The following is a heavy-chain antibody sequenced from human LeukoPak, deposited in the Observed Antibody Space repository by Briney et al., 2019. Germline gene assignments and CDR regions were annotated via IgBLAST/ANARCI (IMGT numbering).Heavy chain of an antibody. J-gene: IGHJ3*02. CDR3: ARVYGGNVRSFDI. D-gene: IGHD4-23*01. V-gene: IGHV4-59*12. Sequence: SETLSLTCTVSGGSIRSYYWNWIRQPPGKGLEWIGYIYYSGNTYYNPSLKSRVTISVDTSKNQFSLKLSSVTAADTAVYYCARVYGGNVRSFDIWGQGTMVTVSS. CDR2: IYYSGNT. CDR1: GGSIRSYY.